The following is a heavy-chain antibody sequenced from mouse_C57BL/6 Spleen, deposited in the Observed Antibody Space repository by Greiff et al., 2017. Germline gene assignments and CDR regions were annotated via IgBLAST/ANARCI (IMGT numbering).Heavy chain of an antibody. CDR3: ASYYYGFDY. CDR2: IDPSDSYT. CDR1: GYTFTSYW. D-gene: IGHD1-1*01. V-gene: IGHV1-50*01. J-gene: IGHJ2*01. Sequence: QVQLQQPGAELVKPGASVKLSCKASGYTFTSYWMQWVKQRPGQGLEWIGEIDPSDSYTNYNQKFKGMATLTVDTSSSTAYMPLSSLTSEDSAVYYCASYYYGFDYWGQGTTLTVSS.